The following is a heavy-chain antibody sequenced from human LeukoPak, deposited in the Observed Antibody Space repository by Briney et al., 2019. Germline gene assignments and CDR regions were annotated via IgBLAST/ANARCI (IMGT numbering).Heavy chain of an antibody. Sequence: ASVKVSCKASGYTFTSYGISWVRQAPGQGLEWMGWISAYNGNTNYAQKFQGRVTMTRDTSISTAYMELSRLRSDDTAVYYCARGGRYYDILTGYSPQYYFDYWGQGTLVTVSS. D-gene: IGHD3-9*01. J-gene: IGHJ4*02. CDR2: ISAYNGNT. CDR1: GYTFTSYG. V-gene: IGHV1-18*01. CDR3: ARGGRYYDILTGYSPQYYFDY.